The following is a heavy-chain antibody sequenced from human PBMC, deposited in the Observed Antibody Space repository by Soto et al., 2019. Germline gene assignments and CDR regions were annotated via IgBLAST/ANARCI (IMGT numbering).Heavy chain of an antibody. V-gene: IGHV3-30*19. Sequence: QVQLVESGGGVVQPGTSLRVSCVGSGFTFRSYVIHWVRQAPGKGLEWVARTSYDGSGKYYGDSVRGRFTISRDNSRNTVDLQMDSLRLEDTALYYCARWGPTGGLDVWGQGTLVSVSS. CDR1: GFTFRSYV. CDR3: ARWGPTGGLDV. J-gene: IGHJ1*01. D-gene: IGHD3-16*01. CDR2: TSYDGSGK.